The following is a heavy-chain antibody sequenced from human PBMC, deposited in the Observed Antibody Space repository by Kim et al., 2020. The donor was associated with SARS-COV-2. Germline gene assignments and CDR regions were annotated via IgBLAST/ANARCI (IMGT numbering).Heavy chain of an antibody. CDR3: VKSTGAGFLEWLDY. Sequence: AHSVKCSFNISRDNSKNTLYLQMSSLRAEDTAVYYCVKSTGAGFLEWLDYWGQGTLVTVSS. D-gene: IGHD3-3*01. J-gene: IGHJ4*02. V-gene: IGHV3-64D*09.